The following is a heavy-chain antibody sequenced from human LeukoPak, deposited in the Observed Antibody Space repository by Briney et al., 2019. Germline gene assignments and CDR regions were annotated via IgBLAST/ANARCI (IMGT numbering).Heavy chain of an antibody. D-gene: IGHD2-15*01. Sequence: RGSLILSCSASVYTFSSYWMSSVHQAPGKGLERVANKNHEGNEKYYVDSLTARFTISRDNAKNSLYLQMNSLRAEDTAVYYCARAGAIGSDDNWGQGTLVPVSS. V-gene: IGHV3-7*01. J-gene: IGHJ4*02. CDR3: ARAGAIGSDDN. CDR2: KNHEGNEK. CDR1: VYTFSSYW.